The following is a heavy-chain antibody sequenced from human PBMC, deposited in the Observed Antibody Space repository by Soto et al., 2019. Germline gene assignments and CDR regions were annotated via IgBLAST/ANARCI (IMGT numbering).Heavy chain of an antibody. D-gene: IGHD2-21*02. Sequence: GGSLKLSCTASGITLSRDWMTWVRQAPGKGLEWVASIKPDGSGEYYLDSVKGRFTISRDNTKNSLYLQANSLRAEDTAMYFCAKLLNGVTALDYWGQGTLVTVSS. CDR2: IKPDGSGE. J-gene: IGHJ4*02. CDR1: GITLSRDW. CDR3: AKLLNGVTALDY. V-gene: IGHV3-7*01.